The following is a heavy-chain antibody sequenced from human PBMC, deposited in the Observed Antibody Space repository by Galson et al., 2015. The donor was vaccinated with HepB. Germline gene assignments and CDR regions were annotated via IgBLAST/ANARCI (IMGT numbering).Heavy chain of an antibody. D-gene: IGHD5-18*01. Sequence: SLRLSCAASGFTFSSYSMNWVRQAPGKGLEWVSYISSSSSTIYYADSVKGRFTISRDNAKNSLYLQMNSLRDEDTAVYYCARDRVKPGTAMVESFDYWGQGTLVTVSS. J-gene: IGHJ4*02. CDR2: ISSSSSTI. CDR3: ARDRVKPGTAMVESFDY. V-gene: IGHV3-48*02. CDR1: GFTFSSYS.